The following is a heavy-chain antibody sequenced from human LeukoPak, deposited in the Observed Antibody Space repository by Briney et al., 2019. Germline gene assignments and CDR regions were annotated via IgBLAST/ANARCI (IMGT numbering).Heavy chain of an antibody. V-gene: IGHV1-8*01. CDR3: ARVVTMVRGVPLGY. D-gene: IGHD3-10*01. CDR1: GYTFTSYD. J-gene: IGHJ4*02. CDR2: MNPNSGNT. Sequence: ASVKVSCKASGYTFTSYDINWVRQATGQGLEWMGWMNPNSGNTGYAQKFQGRVTMTRNTSIGTAYMELSSLRSEDTAVYYCARVVTMVRGVPLGYWGQGTLVTVSS.